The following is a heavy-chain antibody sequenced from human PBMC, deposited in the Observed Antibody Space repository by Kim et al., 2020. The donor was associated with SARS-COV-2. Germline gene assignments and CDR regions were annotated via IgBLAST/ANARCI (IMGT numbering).Heavy chain of an antibody. CDR2: INHSGST. D-gene: IGHD6-6*01. CDR1: GGSFSGYY. Sequence: SETLSLTCAVYGGSFSGYYWSWIRQPPGKGLEWIGEINHSGSTNYNPSLKSRVTISVDTSKNQFSLKLSSVTAADTAVYYCARKKGGIAARQVGEIFDPWGQGTLVTVSS. J-gene: IGHJ5*02. CDR3: ARKKGGIAARQVGEIFDP. V-gene: IGHV4-34*01.